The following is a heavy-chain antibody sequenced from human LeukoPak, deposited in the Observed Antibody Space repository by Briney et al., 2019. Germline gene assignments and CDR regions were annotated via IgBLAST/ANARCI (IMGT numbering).Heavy chain of an antibody. Sequence: GGPLRLSCAVSGFTFSRYSMNWVRQAPGKGLDWVSFISSSSIYTYYADSVKGRFTISRDNAKNSLYLQMNSLRAEDTAVYYCARARYDSSGYYPILDYWGQGTLVTVSS. CDR2: ISSSSIYT. D-gene: IGHD3-22*01. CDR1: GFTFSRYS. V-gene: IGHV3-21*01. CDR3: ARARYDSSGYYPILDY. J-gene: IGHJ4*02.